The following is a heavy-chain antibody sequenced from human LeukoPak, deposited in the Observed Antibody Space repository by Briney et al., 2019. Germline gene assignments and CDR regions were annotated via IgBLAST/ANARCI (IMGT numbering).Heavy chain of an antibody. Sequence: ASVKVSCKASGYTFTSYYMHWVRQAPGQGLEWVGIINPSGGSTSYAQKFQGRVTMTRDTSTSTVYMELSSLRSEDTAVYYCARDPRGYSYGPRGMDVWGQGTTVTVSS. D-gene: IGHD5-18*01. V-gene: IGHV1-46*01. CDR1: GYTFTSYY. J-gene: IGHJ6*02. CDR2: INPSGGST. CDR3: ARDPRGYSYGPRGMDV.